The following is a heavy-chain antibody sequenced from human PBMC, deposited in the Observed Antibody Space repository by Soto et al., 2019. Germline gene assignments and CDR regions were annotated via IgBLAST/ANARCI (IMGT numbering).Heavy chain of an antibody. V-gene: IGHV1-69*13. CDR3: ADLGFNGEPRPYYYYYGMDV. Sequence: SVKVSCKASGGTFSSYAISWVRQAPGQGLEWMGGIIPIFGTANYAQKFQGRVTITADESTSTAYMELSSLRSEDTAVYYYADLGFNGEPRPYYYYYGMDVWGQGTTVTVSS. CDR1: GGTFSSYA. CDR2: IIPIFGTA. J-gene: IGHJ6*02. D-gene: IGHD3-10*01.